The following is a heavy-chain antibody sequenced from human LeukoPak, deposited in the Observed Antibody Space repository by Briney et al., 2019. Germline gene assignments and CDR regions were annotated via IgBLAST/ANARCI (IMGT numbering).Heavy chain of an antibody. Sequence: GASVKVSCKASGYTFTGNYIHWVRQAPGQGLEWMGWINPNSGGTNYAQKFQGRVTMTRDTSISTAYMELSRLRSDDTAVYYCAGGGLRYFDWLDYWGQGTLVTVSS. D-gene: IGHD3-9*01. CDR3: AGGGLRYFDWLDY. V-gene: IGHV1-2*02. CDR1: GYTFTGNY. CDR2: INPNSGGT. J-gene: IGHJ4*02.